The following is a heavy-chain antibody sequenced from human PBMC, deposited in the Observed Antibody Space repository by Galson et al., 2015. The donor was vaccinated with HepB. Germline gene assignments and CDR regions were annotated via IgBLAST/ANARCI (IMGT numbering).Heavy chain of an antibody. D-gene: IGHD5-12*01. CDR3: AGGLRRLNRGIT. V-gene: IGHV3-30*03. CDR2: ISYDGSNK. CDR1: GFTFSSYG. J-gene: IGHJ5*02. Sequence: SLRLSCAASGFTFSSYGMHWVRQAPGKGLEWVAVISYDGSNKYYADSVKGRFTISRDNSKNTLYLQMNSLRAEDTAVYYCAGGLRRLNRGITWGQGTLVTVSS.